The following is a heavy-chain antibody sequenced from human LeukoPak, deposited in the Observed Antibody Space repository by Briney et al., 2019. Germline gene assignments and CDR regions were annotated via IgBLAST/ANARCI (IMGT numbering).Heavy chain of an antibody. CDR1: GFTFSSYA. J-gene: IGHJ4*02. Sequence: GGSLRLSCAASGFTFSSYAMSWVRQAPGKGLEWVSAISGSGGSTYYADSVKGRFTISRDNSKNSLYLQMNSLRAEDTAVYYCAKIVGDSTRIDYWGQGTLVTVSS. V-gene: IGHV3-23*01. D-gene: IGHD2-21*01. CDR3: AKIVGDSTRIDY. CDR2: ISGSGGST.